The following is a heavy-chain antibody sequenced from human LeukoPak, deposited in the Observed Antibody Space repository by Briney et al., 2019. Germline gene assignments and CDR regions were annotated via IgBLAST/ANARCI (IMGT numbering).Heavy chain of an antibody. CDR3: ARTLLGYCSSTSCYGLFDY. CDR2: IYYSGST. J-gene: IGHJ4*02. D-gene: IGHD2-2*01. CDR1: GGPISSYY. Sequence: SETLSLTCTVSGGPISSYYWSWIRQPPGKGLEWIGYIYYSGSTNYNPSLKSRVTISVDTSKNQFSLKLSSVTAADTAVYYCARTLLGYCSSTSCYGLFDYWGQGTLVTVSS. V-gene: IGHV4-59*01.